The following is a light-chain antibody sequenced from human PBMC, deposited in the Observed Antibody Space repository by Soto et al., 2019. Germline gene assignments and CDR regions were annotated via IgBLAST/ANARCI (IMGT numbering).Light chain of an antibody. CDR1: QDISTR. CDR2: AAS. Sequence: DIQLTQSPSSVSASVGDRVTITCRASQDISTRLAWYQQKPGTAPKLLIYAASTSGSGVPSRFSCSGSGTDFSLTVSSLQSEDFATYFCQQAHTFPWTFGQGTKVDIK. CDR3: QQAHTFPWT. V-gene: IGKV1-12*01. J-gene: IGKJ1*01.